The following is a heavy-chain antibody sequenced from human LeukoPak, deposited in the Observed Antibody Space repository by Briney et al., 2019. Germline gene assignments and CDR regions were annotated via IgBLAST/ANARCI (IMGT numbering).Heavy chain of an antibody. J-gene: IGHJ4*02. CDR3: ARGYSSSWNYFDY. CDR2: ISDSGST. D-gene: IGHD6-13*01. Sequence: SESLSLTCTVSGGSISSYYWSWIRQPPGKGLEWIGYISDSGSTNYNPSLKSRVTISIDTSKNQFSLKLSSVTAADTAVYYCARGYSSSWNYFDYWGQGTLVTV. CDR1: GGSISSYY. V-gene: IGHV4-59*01.